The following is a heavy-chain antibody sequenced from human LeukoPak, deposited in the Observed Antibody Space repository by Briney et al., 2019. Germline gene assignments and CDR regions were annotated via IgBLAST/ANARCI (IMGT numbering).Heavy chain of an antibody. D-gene: IGHD3-22*01. CDR2: IYYSRST. J-gene: IGHJ3*02. CDR3: AKSTYYYDTFVNAFDI. V-gene: IGHV4-39*07. CDR1: GGSISSSSYY. Sequence: SETLSLTCTVSGGSISSSSYYWGWIRQPPGKGLEWIGSIYYSRSTYYNMSLKSRVTISVDTSKNQFSLKLSSVTAADTAVYYCAKSTYYYDTFVNAFDIWGQGTMVTVSS.